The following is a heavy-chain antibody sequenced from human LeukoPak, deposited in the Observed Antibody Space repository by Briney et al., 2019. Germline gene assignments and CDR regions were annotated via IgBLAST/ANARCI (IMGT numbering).Heavy chain of an antibody. D-gene: IGHD1-26*01. CDR1: GFTFNTSA. CDR2: ISESGRST. V-gene: IGHV3-23*01. J-gene: IGHJ5*02. CDR3: AKGRGTRVYNWFDT. Sequence: SGGSLRLSCAGSGFTFNTSAMSWVRQAPGKGLEWVSAISESGRSTYYTDSVRGRFTISRDNSKNTLYLQMNSLRAEDTAVYFCAKGRGTRVYNWFDTWGQGILVTVSS.